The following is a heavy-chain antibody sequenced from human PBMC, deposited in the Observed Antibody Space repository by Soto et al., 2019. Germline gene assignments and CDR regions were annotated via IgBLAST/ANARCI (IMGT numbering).Heavy chain of an antibody. V-gene: IGHV3-30*18. CDR3: AKDRLGYYDISGSDY. J-gene: IGHJ4*02. Sequence: GGSLRLSCAASGFTFSTYGMHWVRQAPGKGLEWVAVISYDGSNKYYADSVKGRFTISRDNSKNTLYLQMNSLSAEDTAVYYCAKDRLGYYDISGSDYWGQGTLVTVSS. CDR2: ISYDGSNK. D-gene: IGHD3-22*01. CDR1: GFTFSTYG.